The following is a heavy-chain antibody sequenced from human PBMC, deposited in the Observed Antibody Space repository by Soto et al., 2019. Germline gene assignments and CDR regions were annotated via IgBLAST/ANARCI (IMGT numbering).Heavy chain of an antibody. D-gene: IGHD2-15*01. V-gene: IGHV4-30-2*01. CDR1: GGSISSGGYP. CDR2: IYHSGST. CDR3: ARDQSLGGRGYAFDI. Sequence: SETLSLTCAVSGGSISSGGYPWSWIRQPPGKGLEWIGYIYHSGSTYYNPSLKSRVTISVDRSKNQFSLKLSSVTAADTAVYYCARDQSLGGRGYAFDIWGQGTMVTVSS. J-gene: IGHJ3*02.